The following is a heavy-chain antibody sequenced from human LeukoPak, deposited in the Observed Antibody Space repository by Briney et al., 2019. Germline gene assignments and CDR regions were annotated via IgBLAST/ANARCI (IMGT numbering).Heavy chain of an antibody. CDR2: IYYSGST. CDR1: GGSISSYY. D-gene: IGHD3-22*01. CDR3: ARDATVVITVVNNYFDY. V-gene: IGHV4-59*12. J-gene: IGHJ4*02. Sequence: PSETLSLTCTVSGGSISSYYWSWIRQPPGKGLEWIGYIYYSGSTNYNPSLKSRVTISVDTSKNQFSLKLSSVTAADTAVYYCARDATVVITVVNNYFDYWGQGTLVTVSS.